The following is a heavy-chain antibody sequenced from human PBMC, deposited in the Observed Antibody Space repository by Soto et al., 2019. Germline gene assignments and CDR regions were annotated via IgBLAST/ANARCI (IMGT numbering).Heavy chain of an antibody. D-gene: IGHD6-13*01. CDR3: ARENRYSSSPSPFDP. CDR1: GFTFSSYS. V-gene: IGHV3-21*01. CDR2: ISSSSSYI. Sequence: GSLRLSYAASGFTFSSYSMNWVRQAPGKGLEWVSSISSSSSYIYYADSVKGRFTISRDNAKNSLYLQMNSLRAEDTAVYYCARENRYSSSPSPFDPWGQGTLVTVSS. J-gene: IGHJ5*02.